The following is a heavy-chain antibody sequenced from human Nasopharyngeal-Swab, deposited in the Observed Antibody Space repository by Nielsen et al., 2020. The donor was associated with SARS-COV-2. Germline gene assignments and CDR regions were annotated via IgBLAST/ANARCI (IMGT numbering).Heavy chain of an antibody. Sequence: GGSLRLSCAASGFTFSSYDMSWFRQAPGKGLEWVSGIRGSGAATFYVDSVKGRFTISRDNSRNTLYLQMNSLTAEDTALYYCAKSRIMVYTRDFDYWGQGTLVTVSS. V-gene: IGHV3-23*01. CDR2: IRGSGAAT. CDR3: AKSRIMVYTRDFDY. J-gene: IGHJ4*02. D-gene: IGHD2-8*01. CDR1: GFTFSSYD.